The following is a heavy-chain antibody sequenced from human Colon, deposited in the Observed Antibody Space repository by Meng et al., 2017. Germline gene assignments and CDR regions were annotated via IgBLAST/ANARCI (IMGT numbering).Heavy chain of an antibody. J-gene: IGHJ5*02. CDR1: GGSISSCDYY. V-gene: IGHV4-30-4*01. Sequence: QVPPQQLGPGLVPPSPPSSLTGTVSGGSISSCDYYWSWFRQPPGKGLEWIGYIYYSGSTYSNASLKSRVTISIDRSKNQFSLKLSSVTAADTAVYYCARDRKHYGERGWFDPWGQGTLVTVSS. CDR3: ARDRKHYGERGWFDP. D-gene: IGHD4-17*01. CDR2: IYYSGST.